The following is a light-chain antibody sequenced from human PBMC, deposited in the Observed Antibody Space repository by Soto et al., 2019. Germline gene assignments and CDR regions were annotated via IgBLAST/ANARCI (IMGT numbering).Light chain of an antibody. J-gene: IGLJ1*01. CDR2: RSN. V-gene: IGLV1-44*01. Sequence: QSVLTQPPSASGTPGQRVTISCSGSMSNIGSDTVNWYQQLPGTAPKLLIHRSNQRPSGVPGRFSGSKSGTSASLAISGLQPEDEADYYCSSYTSSITYVFGTGTKVTVL. CDR3: SSYTSSITYV. CDR1: MSNIGSDT.